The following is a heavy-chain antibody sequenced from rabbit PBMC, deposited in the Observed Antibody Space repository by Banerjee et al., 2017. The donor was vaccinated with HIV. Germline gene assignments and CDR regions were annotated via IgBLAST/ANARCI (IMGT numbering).Heavy chain of an antibody. CDR2: INSNTGNT. CDR1: GFSFSNKYV. CDR3: GRDRDGDAGYGSLAL. Sequence: QQQLVESGGGLVQPEGSLTLTCTASGFSFSNKYVMCWVRQAPGKGLEWIACINSNTGNTVYASWAKCPFTISKTSSTTVTLQMTSLTAADTATYFCGRDRDGDAGYGSLALWGPGTLVTVS. D-gene: IGHD6-1*01. V-gene: IGHV1S45*01. J-gene: IGHJ4*01.